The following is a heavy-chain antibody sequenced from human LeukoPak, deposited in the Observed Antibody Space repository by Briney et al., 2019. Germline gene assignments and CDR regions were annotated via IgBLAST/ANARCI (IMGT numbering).Heavy chain of an antibody. Sequence: GESLRISCKTSGYSFTSYWISWVRQMPGKGLEWMGRIDPTDSYTHYSPSSQGHVTISADKSISTAYLQWSSLKASDTAVYYCARLGRGSGSQTYYYSTMDVWGQGTTVTVSS. CDR3: ARLGRGSGSQTYYYSTMDV. D-gene: IGHD3-10*01. CDR2: IDPTDSYT. J-gene: IGHJ6*02. V-gene: IGHV5-10-1*01. CDR1: GYSFTSYW.